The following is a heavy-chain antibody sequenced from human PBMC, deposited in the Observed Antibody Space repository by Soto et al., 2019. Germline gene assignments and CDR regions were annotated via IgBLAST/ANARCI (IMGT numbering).Heavy chain of an antibody. V-gene: IGHV3-33*01. J-gene: IGHJ4*02. CDR2: IWYDGSNK. Sequence: QVQLVESGGGVVQPGRSLRLSCAASGFTFSSYGMHWVRQAPGKGLEWVAVIWYDGSNKYYADSVKGRFTISRDNSKNTLYLQMNSLGAEDTAVYYCARELELAYFDYWGQGTLVTVSS. CDR1: GFTFSSYG. CDR3: ARELELAYFDY. D-gene: IGHD1-7*01.